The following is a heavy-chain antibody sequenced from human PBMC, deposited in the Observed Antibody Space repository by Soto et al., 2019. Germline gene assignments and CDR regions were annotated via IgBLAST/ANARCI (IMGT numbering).Heavy chain of an antibody. J-gene: IGHJ4*02. Sequence: QVQLVESGGGVVQPGRSLRLSCAASGFTFSSYAMHWVRQAPGKGLEWVAVMSYDGSNKYYADSVKGRFTFSRDNSKNTLYLKMNSLRAEDTAVYYCARDKSPYSSGWHNRHFDYWGQGTLVTVSS. V-gene: IGHV3-30-3*01. D-gene: IGHD6-19*01. CDR2: MSYDGSNK. CDR3: ARDKSPYSSGWHNRHFDY. CDR1: GFTFSSYA.